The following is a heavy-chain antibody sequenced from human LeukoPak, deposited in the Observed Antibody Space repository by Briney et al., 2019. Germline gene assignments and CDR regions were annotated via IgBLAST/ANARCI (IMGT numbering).Heavy chain of an antibody. D-gene: IGHD3-10*01. CDR2: IYYSGST. Sequence: SETLSLTCTVSGGSISSYYWSWIRQPPGKGLEWIGYIYYSGSTNYNPSLKSRVTISVDTSKNQFSLKLSSVTAADTAVYYCASADGSGSYLYYFDYWGQGTLVTVSS. V-gene: IGHV4-59*01. CDR1: GGSISSYY. J-gene: IGHJ4*02. CDR3: ASADGSGSYLYYFDY.